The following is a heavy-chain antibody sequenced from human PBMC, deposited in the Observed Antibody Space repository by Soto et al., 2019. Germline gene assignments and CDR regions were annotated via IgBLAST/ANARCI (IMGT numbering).Heavy chain of an antibody. J-gene: IGHJ4*02. V-gene: IGHV3-74*01. CDR2: INTDGSGT. CDR1: GFTFSSDW. Sequence: GGSLRLSCAASGFTFSSDWMHWVRQAPGKGLVWVSRINTDGSGTTYADPVKGRFTISRDNAKNMFYLQMNSLRAEDTAVYYCARPTYYYDSSGPPAYWGQGTLVTVSS. D-gene: IGHD3-22*01. CDR3: ARPTYYYDSSGPPAY.